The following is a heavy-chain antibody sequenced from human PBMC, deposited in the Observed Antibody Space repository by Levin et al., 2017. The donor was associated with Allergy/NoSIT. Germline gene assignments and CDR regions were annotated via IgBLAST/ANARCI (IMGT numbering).Heavy chain of an antibody. Sequence: PGGSLRLSCAASGFTLSSYEMNWVRQAAGRGLEWVSYISSSGSTIYYADSVKGRFTFSRDNAKNSLYLQMNSLRAEDTAVYFCARTLRFFGTFDYWGQGTLVTVSS. D-gene: IGHD3-3*01. V-gene: IGHV3-48*03. CDR1: GFTLSSYE. J-gene: IGHJ4*02. CDR2: ISSSGSTI. CDR3: ARTLRFFGTFDY.